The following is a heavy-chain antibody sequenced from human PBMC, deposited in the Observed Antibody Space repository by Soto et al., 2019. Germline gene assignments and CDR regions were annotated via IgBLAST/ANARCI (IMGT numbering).Heavy chain of an antibody. V-gene: IGHV1-69*13. D-gene: IGHD3-22*01. CDR3: ARVGFGPCSGYYDSSGYYSRYYYYGMDV. CDR1: GGTFSSYA. CDR2: IIPIFGTA. J-gene: IGHJ6*02. Sequence: GASVKVSCKASGGTFSSYAISWVRQAPGQGLEWMGGIIPIFGTANYAQKFQGRVTITADESTSTAYMELSSLRSEDTAVYYCARVGFGPCSGYYDSSGYYSRYYYYGMDVWGQETTATVAS.